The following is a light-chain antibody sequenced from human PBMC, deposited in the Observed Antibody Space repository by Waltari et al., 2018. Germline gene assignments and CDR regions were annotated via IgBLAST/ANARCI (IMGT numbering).Light chain of an antibody. CDR3: QKLDNYPPPT. CDR1: QGISRH. V-gene: IGKV1-9*01. Sequence: DFQLTQSPSFLSVSVGDRVTITCRASQGISRHLAWYQQKPGEAPKLLIYDVSTLQSGVPSRFSGSGFGTEFTLTISSLQPEDSATYYCQKLDNYPPPTFGQGTRLEI. CDR2: DVS. J-gene: IGKJ5*01.